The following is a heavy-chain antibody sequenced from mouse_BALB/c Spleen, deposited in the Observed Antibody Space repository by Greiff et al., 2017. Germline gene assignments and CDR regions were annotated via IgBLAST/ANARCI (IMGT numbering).Heavy chain of an antibody. CDR2: ILPGSGST. D-gene: IGHD1-1*01. V-gene: IGHV1-9*01. CDR3: ASRFITTVVAHFDY. CDR1: GYTFSSYW. J-gene: IGHJ2*01. Sequence: VQLQQSGAELMKPGASVKISCKATGYTFSSYWIEWVKQRPGHGLEWIGEILPGSGSTNYNEKFKGKATFTADTSSNTAYMQLSSLTSEDSAVYYCASRFITTVVAHFDYWGQGTTLTVSS.